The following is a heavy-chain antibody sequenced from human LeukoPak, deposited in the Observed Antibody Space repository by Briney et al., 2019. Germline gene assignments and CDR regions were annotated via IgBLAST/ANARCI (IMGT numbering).Heavy chain of an antibody. CDR3: ARGNWNDEGFFDF. D-gene: IGHD1-1*01. Sequence: PGGSLRLSCAASGVTFSNAWMSWVRQAPGKGLEWVGRIKSKTDGGTTDYAAPVKGRFTISRDNANNSLYLLMNSLRAEDTAIYYCARGNWNDEGFFDFRGQGILVTVSS. CDR1: GVTFSNAW. J-gene: IGHJ4*02. CDR2: IKSKTDGGTT. V-gene: IGHV3-15*01.